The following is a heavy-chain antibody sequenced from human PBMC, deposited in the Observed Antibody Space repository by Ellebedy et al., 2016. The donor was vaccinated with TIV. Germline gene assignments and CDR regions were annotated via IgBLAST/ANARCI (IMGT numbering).Heavy chain of an antibody. D-gene: IGHD6-13*01. V-gene: IGHV3-7*01. CDR3: ARDRSGAWYEGYGMDV. CDR1: GFTFSDYW. Sequence: GESLKISXAASGFTFSDYWMQWVRQAPGKGLEWVANIKGDGSEIYYVDSVMGRFTISRDNAKNSLYLLLNSLRAEDTAVYYCARDRSGAWYEGYGMDVWGQGTTVTVSS. CDR2: IKGDGSEI. J-gene: IGHJ6*02.